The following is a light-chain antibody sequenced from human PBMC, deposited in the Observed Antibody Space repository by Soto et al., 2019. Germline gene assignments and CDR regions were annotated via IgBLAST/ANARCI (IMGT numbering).Light chain of an antibody. Sequence: EIEMTQSPVTLSLSPGERATLSCPASQSVTSSRLAWYQRRPGRAPRLLIHTTSFRAHDIPDRFSGSGSGTDFTLTISRLEPEDACVSYCQQCGCSPLFSFGPGTRVDI. J-gene: IGKJ3*01. CDR1: QSVTSSR. CDR2: TTS. V-gene: IGKV3-20*01. CDR3: QQCGCSPLFS.